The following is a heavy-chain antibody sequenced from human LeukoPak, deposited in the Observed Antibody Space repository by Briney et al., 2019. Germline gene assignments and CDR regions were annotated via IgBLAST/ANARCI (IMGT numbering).Heavy chain of an antibody. CDR2: IYYSGST. CDR1: GGSISSSSYY. CDR3: ARGPYSYDSSGAFDI. D-gene: IGHD3-22*01. V-gene: IGHV4-39*07. J-gene: IGHJ3*02. Sequence: SETLSLTCTVSGGSISSSSYYWGWLRQPPGKGLEWIGSIYYSGSTYYNPSLKSRVTISVDTSKNQFSLKLSSVTAADTAVYFCARGPYSYDSSGAFDIWGQGTMVTVSS.